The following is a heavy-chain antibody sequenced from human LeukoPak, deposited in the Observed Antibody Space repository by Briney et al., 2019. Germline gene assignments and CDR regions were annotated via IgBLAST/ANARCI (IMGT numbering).Heavy chain of an antibody. J-gene: IGHJ4*02. Sequence: GGSLRLSCAVSGFTFTNYAMSWVGEAPGKGLEWVSAMSGSGGGPYYAHSVKRRFPISRDNSNNTIYLQMTSLRAEDTPVYCAKALVQVWSFDYWGQGTLVTVSS. V-gene: IGHV3-23*01. CDR3: AKALVQVWSFDY. D-gene: IGHD5-18*01. CDR1: GFTFTNYA. CDR2: MSGSGGGP.